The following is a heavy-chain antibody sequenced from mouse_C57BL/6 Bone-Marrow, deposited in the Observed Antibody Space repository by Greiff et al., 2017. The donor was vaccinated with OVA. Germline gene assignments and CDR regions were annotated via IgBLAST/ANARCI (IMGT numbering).Heavy chain of an antibody. V-gene: IGHV5-6*01. CDR3: ARHVRFYYYGTDY. CDR1: GFTFSSYG. CDR2: ISSGGSYT. Sequence: EVMLVESGGDLVKPGGSLKLSCAASGFTFSSYGMSWVRQTPDKRLEWVATISSGGSYTYYPDSVKGRFTISRDNAKNTLYLQMSSLKSEDTAMYYCARHVRFYYYGTDYWGQGTTLTVSS. D-gene: IGHD1-1*01. J-gene: IGHJ2*01.